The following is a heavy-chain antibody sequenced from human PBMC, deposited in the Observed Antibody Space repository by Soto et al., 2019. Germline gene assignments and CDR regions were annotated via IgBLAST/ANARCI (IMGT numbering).Heavy chain of an antibody. CDR3: ARERDQLLSDY. CDR1: GGSVSSGSYY. D-gene: IGHD2-2*01. V-gene: IGHV4-61*01. J-gene: IGHJ4*02. Sequence: SETLSLTCTVSGGSVSSGSYYWSWIRQPPGKGLEWIGYIYYSGSTNYNPSLKSRVTISVDTSKNQFSLKLSSVTAADTAVYYCARERDQLLSDYWGQGTLVTVSS. CDR2: IYYSGST.